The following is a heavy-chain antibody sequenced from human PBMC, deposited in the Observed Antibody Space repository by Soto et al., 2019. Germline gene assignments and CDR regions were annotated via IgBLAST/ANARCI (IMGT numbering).Heavy chain of an antibody. J-gene: IGHJ6*03. CDR1: GDSVSSNIAA. Sequence: PSQTLSLTCSISGDSVSSNIAAWNWIRQSPSRGLEWLGRTYYRSKWYYEYAVSVKSRITINPDTSKNQFSLQLNSVTPEDTAVYYCARGRRYCSCTSCDGKRADYYYMDVWGKGTTVNVSS. D-gene: IGHD2-2*01. CDR2: TYYRSKWYY. V-gene: IGHV6-1*01. CDR3: ARGRRYCSCTSCDGKRADYYYMDV.